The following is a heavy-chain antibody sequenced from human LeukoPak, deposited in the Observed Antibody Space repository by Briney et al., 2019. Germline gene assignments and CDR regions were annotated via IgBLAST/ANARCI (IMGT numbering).Heavy chain of an antibody. D-gene: IGHD2-15*01. CDR3: AKDQGLYCSGGSCYSGAFDI. V-gene: IGHV3-9*03. Sequence: PGGSLRLSCAASGFTFDDYAMHWVRQAPGKGLEWVSGISWNSGSIGYADSVKGRFTISRDNAKNPLYLQMNSLRAEDMALYYCAKDQGLYCSGGSCYSGAFDIWGQGTMVTVSS. CDR1: GFTFDDYA. J-gene: IGHJ3*02. CDR2: ISWNSGSI.